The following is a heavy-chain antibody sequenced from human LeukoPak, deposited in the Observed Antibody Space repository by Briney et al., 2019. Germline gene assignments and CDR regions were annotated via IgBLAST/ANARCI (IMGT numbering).Heavy chain of an antibody. CDR2: LSGSGAKT. Sequence: PGGSLGLSCAASGFAFNTYGMSWVRQAPGKGLEWVSALSGSGAKTFYADSVKGRFTISRDNSKNMLYLQMNSLRAEDTAMYYCAKDRSWALDYWGQGTLVTVSS. D-gene: IGHD1-26*01. CDR1: GFAFNTYG. CDR3: AKDRSWALDY. J-gene: IGHJ4*02. V-gene: IGHV3-23*01.